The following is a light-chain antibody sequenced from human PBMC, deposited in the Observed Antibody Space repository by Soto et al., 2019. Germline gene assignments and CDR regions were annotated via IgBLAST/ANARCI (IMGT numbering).Light chain of an antibody. Sequence: DTERTRPETYRSAAVGVRKNSSSLASQSISSCLNRYQQKPGKAPKLLIYAASSLQSGVPSRFSGSGSGTEFTLTISSLQPEDFATYYCQQSYSTPMTLGQGTRLEIK. V-gene: IGKV1-39*01. CDR3: QQSYSTPMT. J-gene: IGKJ5*01. CDR1: QSISSC. CDR2: AAS.